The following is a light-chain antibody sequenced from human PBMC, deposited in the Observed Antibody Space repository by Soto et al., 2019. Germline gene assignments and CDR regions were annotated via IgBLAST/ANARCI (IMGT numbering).Light chain of an antibody. V-gene: IGKV3D-15*01. CDR3: QQYNKWPPIT. CDR1: QSVSSY. J-gene: IGKJ5*01. CDR2: DAS. Sequence: EILLTHSPATLSLSPGEREPLSCRSSQSVSSYLAWYQQKPGQAPRLLIYDASNRATGIPARFSGSGSGTEFTLTISSLQSEDFAVYYCQQYNKWPPITFGHGTRLEI.